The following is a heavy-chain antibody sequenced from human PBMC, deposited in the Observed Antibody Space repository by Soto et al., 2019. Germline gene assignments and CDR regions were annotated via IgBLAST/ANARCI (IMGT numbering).Heavy chain of an antibody. Sequence: GGSLRLSGAVSGFSVNTNYMSWLRQAPGKGPEWVAVIYSDGRTDYADSVKGRFTISRDNSKNTIYLQMSRLSPEDTAVYYCASRTWDLGGFDPWGQGTLVTVSS. D-gene: IGHD3-10*01. CDR2: IYSDGRT. CDR3: ASRTWDLGGFDP. V-gene: IGHV3-53*01. CDR1: GFSVNTNY. J-gene: IGHJ5*02.